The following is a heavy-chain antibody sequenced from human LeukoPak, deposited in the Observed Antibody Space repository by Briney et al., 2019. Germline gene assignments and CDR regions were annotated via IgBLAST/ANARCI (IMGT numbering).Heavy chain of an antibody. J-gene: IGHJ4*02. CDR2: VYYSGST. Sequence: PSETLSLTCTVSGDSISNYYWNWIRQPPGKGLEWIGYVYYSGSTNYNPSLKSRVTISVDTSKNQFSLKLSSVTAADTAVYYCARSPRSGYSYVDYWGQGTLVTVSS. V-gene: IGHV4-59*01. D-gene: IGHD5-18*01. CDR1: GDSISNYY. CDR3: ARSPRSGYSYVDY.